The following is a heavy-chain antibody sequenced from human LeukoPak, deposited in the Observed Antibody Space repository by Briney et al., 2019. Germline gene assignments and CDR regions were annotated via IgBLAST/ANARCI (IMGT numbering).Heavy chain of an antibody. CDR3: AISKGYFDQ. CDR1: GFTFSNSW. D-gene: IGHD2/OR15-2a*01. V-gene: IGHV3-7*01. J-gene: IGHJ4*02. CDR2: TKYDGSEK. Sequence: GGSLRLSCAASGFTFSNSWMSWVRQAPGKGLEWVANTKYDGSEKYYVDSVKGRITISRDNAKNSLYLQMNSLRVEDTAVYYCAISKGYFDQWGQGTLVTVSS.